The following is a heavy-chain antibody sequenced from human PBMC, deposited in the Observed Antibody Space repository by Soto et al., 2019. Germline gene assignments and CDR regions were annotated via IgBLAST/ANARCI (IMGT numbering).Heavy chain of an antibody. CDR1: GGSISSSY. CDR3: ARAISTVSFMDV. D-gene: IGHD6-13*01. V-gene: IGHV4-59*08. CDR2: IYYSGST. J-gene: IGHJ6*03. Sequence: SETLSLTYTVSGGSISSSYWNWIRQPPGKGLEWIGYIYYSGSTNYSPSLKSRVTISVDTSKNQFSLKLNSVTAADTAVYYCARAISTVSFMDVWGKGTTVTVSS.